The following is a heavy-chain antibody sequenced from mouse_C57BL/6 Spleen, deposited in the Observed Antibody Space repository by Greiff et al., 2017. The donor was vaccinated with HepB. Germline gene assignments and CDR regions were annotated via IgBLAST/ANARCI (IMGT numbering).Heavy chain of an antibody. CDR3: ARGVYVSSSPYFDY. J-gene: IGHJ2*01. CDR1: GYTFTSYW. CDR2: IYPGSGST. Sequence: QVQLQQPGAELVKPGASVKMSCKASGYTFTSYWITWVKQRPGQGLEWIGDIYPGSGSTNYNEKFKSKATVTVDTSSSTAYMQLNSLTSEDSAVYYCARGVYVSSSPYFDYWGQGTTLTVSS. D-gene: IGHD1-1*01. V-gene: IGHV1-55*01.